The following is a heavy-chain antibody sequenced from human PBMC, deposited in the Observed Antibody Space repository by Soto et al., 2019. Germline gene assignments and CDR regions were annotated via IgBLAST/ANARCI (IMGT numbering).Heavy chain of an antibody. J-gene: IGHJ4*02. CDR3: SLIVVVTGIDY. D-gene: IGHD2-21*02. V-gene: IGHV4-59*04. Sequence: PSETLSLTCTVSGGSISSYYWSWIRQPPGKGLEWIGYIYYSGSTYYNPSLKSRVTISVDTSKNQFSLKLSSVTAADTAVYYCSLIVVVTGIDYWGQGTLVTVSS. CDR1: GGSISSYY. CDR2: IYYSGST.